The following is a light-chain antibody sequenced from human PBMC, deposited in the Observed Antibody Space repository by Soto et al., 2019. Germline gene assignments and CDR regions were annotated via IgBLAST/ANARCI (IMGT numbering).Light chain of an antibody. CDR1: QGISSW. Sequence: EIKMSQSPTSVSACVGDRVTITCRASQGISSWLAWYKQKPGKAPERLICAASSLQRGVPSRFSGSGSGTAFTLTIPRLQPEDFATYYCQQANRFPLTFGPGTXLEIK. CDR3: QQANRFPLT. V-gene: IGKV1-12*01. J-gene: IGKJ5*01. CDR2: AAS.